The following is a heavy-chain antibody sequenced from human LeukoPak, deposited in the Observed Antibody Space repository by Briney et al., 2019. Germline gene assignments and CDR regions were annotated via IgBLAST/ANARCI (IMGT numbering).Heavy chain of an antibody. Sequence: GASGKLSCKASGYTFTGYDMHCVRRAPGQGPEWMGRINPNSGGTNYAQKFQGRVTMTRHTSISTAYMELSRLRSDDTAVYYCARDFNSYATYYYYYGMDVWGQGTTVTVSS. J-gene: IGHJ6*02. CDR1: GYTFTGYD. D-gene: IGHD5-18*01. CDR3: ARDFNSYATYYYYYGMDV. V-gene: IGHV1-2*06. CDR2: INPNSGGT.